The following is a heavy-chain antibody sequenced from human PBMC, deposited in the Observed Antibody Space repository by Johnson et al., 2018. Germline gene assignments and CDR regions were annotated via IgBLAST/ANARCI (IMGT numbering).Heavy chain of an antibody. CDR3: AILGSSAVIDYYYYYGMDV. CDR2: IIPIFGTA. Sequence: QVQLGQSGAEVKKPGSSVKVSCKASGGTFSSYAISWVRQAPGQGLEGMGGIIPIFGTANYAQKFQGRDTITADESPSTAYLELRSLRSEDTAVCYCAILGSSAVIDYYYYYGMDVWGQGTTVTVSS. CDR1: GGTFSSYA. D-gene: IGHD3-16*02. J-gene: IGHJ6*02. V-gene: IGHV1-69*01.